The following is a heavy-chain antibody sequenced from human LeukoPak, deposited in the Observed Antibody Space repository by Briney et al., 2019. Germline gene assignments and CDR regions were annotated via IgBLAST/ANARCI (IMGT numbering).Heavy chain of an antibody. Sequence: SETLSLTCAVFGGSFSGYYLTWIRQSPGKGLEWVGEIHPTEGGHYNPSLESRVTMSVDTSKTQFSLRMNSVTAADTAVYFCARGTDAYKIGNIWGQGTLVTVSS. CDR2: IHPTEGG. J-gene: IGHJ4*02. CDR3: ARGTDAYKIGNI. D-gene: IGHD5-24*01. CDR1: GGSFSGYY. V-gene: IGHV4-34*01.